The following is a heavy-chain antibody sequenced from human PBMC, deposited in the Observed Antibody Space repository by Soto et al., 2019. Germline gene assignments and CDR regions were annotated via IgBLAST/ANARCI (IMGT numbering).Heavy chain of an antibody. J-gene: IGHJ4*02. CDR1: GYTFTNFG. CDR2: ISAYNGNT. D-gene: IGHD2-21*02. V-gene: IGHV1-18*01. CDR3: ARGVTPIDY. Sequence: QVQLVQSGAEVKKPGASVKVSCKASGYTFTNFGISWVRQAPGQGLEWMGWISAYNGNTHYAQKFQGRVTMTTDTPTGTADTELRGLRSDDTAVYYCARGVTPIDYWGQVTLVTVSS.